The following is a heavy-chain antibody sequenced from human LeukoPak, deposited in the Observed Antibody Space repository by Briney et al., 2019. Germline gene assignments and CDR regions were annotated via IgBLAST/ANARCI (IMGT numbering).Heavy chain of an antibody. CDR3: AKDRYGSGSYYYTPHFDY. D-gene: IGHD3-10*01. CDR2: ISYDGSNK. J-gene: IGHJ4*02. CDR1: GFTFNIYG. Sequence: TGGSLRLSCAASGFTFNIYGMHWVRQAPGKGLEWVAVISYDGSNKYYADSVKGRFTISRDNSKNTLYLQMNSLRAEDTAVYYCAKDRYGSGSYYYTPHFDYWGQGTLVTVSS. V-gene: IGHV3-30*18.